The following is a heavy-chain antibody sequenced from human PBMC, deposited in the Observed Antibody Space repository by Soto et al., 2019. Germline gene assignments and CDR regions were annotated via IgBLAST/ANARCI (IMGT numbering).Heavy chain of an antibody. D-gene: IGHD6-19*01. V-gene: IGHV4-59*01. CDR2: IFYGGHT. CDR3: ARSPQYSSGWNGGFDY. CDR1: GDFLTTYY. J-gene: IGHJ4*02. Sequence: SETLSLTCDVSGDFLTTYYWNWIRQSPGKGLEWIGYIFYGGHTNYNPSLRGRATISVDTSKDQFSLKLSSVTAADTAVYYCARSPQYSSGWNGGFDYWGQGTLVTVSS.